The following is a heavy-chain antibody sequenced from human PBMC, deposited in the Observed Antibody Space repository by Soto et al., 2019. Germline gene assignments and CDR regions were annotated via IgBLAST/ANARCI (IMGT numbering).Heavy chain of an antibody. J-gene: IGHJ5*02. CDR2: ISAGGGNT. V-gene: IGHV3-23*01. CDR3: AKHAEYQLVSWFDP. Sequence: EVQLLESGGGLVQPGGSLRLSCAVSGFSFSTYAMSWVRQAPGKGLEWVSGISAGGGNTYYADSVRGRFTISRDNSKDTLYRQITRLRAEDTAFYYCAKHAEYQLVSWFDPWGQGTLVTVSS. CDR1: GFSFSTYA. D-gene: IGHD2-2*01.